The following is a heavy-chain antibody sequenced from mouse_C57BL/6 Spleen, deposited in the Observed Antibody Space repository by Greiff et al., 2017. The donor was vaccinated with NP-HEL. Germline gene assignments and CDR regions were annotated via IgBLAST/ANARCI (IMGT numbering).Heavy chain of an antibody. V-gene: IGHV1-50*01. CDR2: IDPSDSYT. D-gene: IGHD3-3*01. J-gene: IGHJ2*01. CDR3: ARKEGQPYYFDY. Sequence: QVQLQQPGAELVKPGASVKLSCKASGYTFTSYWMQWVKQRPGQGLAWIGEIDPSDSYTNYNQKFKGKATLTVDTSSSTAYMQLSSLTSEDSAVYYCARKEGQPYYFDYWGQGTTLTVSS. CDR1: GYTFTSYW.